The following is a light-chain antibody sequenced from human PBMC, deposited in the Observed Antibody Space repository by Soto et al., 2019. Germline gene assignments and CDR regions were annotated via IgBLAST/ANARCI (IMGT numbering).Light chain of an antibody. CDR3: QHYNSYSEA. Sequence: DIQMTQYPSTLSGAVGDRVTITCLASQTISGWLAWYQQKPGKAPKLLIYKASTLKSGVPSRFSGSGSGTEFTLTISSLQPDDFATYYCQHYNSYSEAFGQGTKVDI. J-gene: IGKJ1*01. CDR2: KAS. CDR1: QTISGW. V-gene: IGKV1-5*03.